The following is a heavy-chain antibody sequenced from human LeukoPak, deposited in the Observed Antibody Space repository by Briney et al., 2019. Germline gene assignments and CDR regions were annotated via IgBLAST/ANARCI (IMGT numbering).Heavy chain of an antibody. J-gene: IGHJ4*02. CDR1: GFTFSDFA. V-gene: IGHV3-7*01. CDR2: INQDGSEK. CDR3: ARGGSYYIY. D-gene: IGHD1-26*01. Sequence: GGSLRLSCAASGFTFSDFAMSWVRQAPGKGLEWVANINQDGSEKDYVDSVKGRFTISRDNAKNSHYLQMNSLRAEDTAVYYCARGGSYYIYWGQGTLVTVSS.